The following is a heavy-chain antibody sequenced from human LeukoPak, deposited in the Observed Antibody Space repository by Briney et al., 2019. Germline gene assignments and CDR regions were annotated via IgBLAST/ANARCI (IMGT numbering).Heavy chain of an antibody. CDR2: ISGSGGST. J-gene: IGHJ4*02. CDR1: GFTFSNYA. CDR3: AKLPTTTYFDY. Sequence: GGSLRVSCAASGFTFSNYAMSWVRQAPGKGLEWVSAISGSGGSTYYADSVKGRFTISRDNSMNTLYLQMNSLRGEDTAVYYCAKLPTTTYFDYWGQGTLVTVSS. V-gene: IGHV3-23*01. D-gene: IGHD4-17*01.